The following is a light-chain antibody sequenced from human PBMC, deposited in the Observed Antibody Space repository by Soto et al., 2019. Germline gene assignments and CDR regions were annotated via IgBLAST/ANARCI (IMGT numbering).Light chain of an antibody. CDR2: DAS. V-gene: IGKV1-33*01. J-gene: IGKJ1*01. CDR1: QDISNY. Sequence: DIQMTQSPSSLSASVGDRVTITCQASQDISNYLNWYQQKPGKAPKLLIYDASNLETGVPSRFSGSGSGTDVTFTISSLQPEDIATYYCQQYDNLPWTFGKGTKVEIK. CDR3: QQYDNLPWT.